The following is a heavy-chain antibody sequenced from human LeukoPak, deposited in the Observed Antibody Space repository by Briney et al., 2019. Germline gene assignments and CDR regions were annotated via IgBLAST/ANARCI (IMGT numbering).Heavy chain of an antibody. CDR2: IRSKANSYAT. Sequence: GGSLKLSCAASGFTFSGSAMHWVRQASGKGLEWVGRIRSKANSYATAYAASVKGRFTSSRDDSRNTAYLQRNSLKTEDTAVYYCIPAGSNHDYWGQGTLVTVSS. CDR1: GFTFSGSA. J-gene: IGHJ4*02. CDR3: IPAGSNHDY. V-gene: IGHV3-73*01. D-gene: IGHD2-2*01.